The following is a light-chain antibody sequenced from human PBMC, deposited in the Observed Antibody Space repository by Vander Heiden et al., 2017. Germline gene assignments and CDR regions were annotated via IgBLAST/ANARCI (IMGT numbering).Light chain of an antibody. J-gene: IGKJ4*01. Sequence: EVALTQSPATLSLSPGERATLSCRASQSVSSSYLAWYQQKPGKAPRLLISGASNRSTGIPDRFSGSGSGTEFTVTISRLEPEDFAMYYCQQYSRSPLTFGGGTKVEIK. CDR1: QSVSSSY. V-gene: IGKV3-20*01. CDR3: QQYSRSPLT. CDR2: GAS.